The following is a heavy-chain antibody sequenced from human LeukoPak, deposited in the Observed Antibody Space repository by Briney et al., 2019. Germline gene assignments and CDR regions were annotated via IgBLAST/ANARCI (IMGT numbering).Heavy chain of an antibody. J-gene: IGHJ4*02. CDR2: ISGSGGST. D-gene: IGHD4-23*01. CDR1: GFTFSSYS. V-gene: IGHV3-23*01. CDR3: AKVPGRVVTKNPFDY. Sequence: GGALRLSCAASGFTFSSYSKRWGRPAPGEGGGGGFAISGSGGSTSYADSVKGRFTISRDNSKNTLYLQMNSLRAEDTAVYYCAKVPGRVVTKNPFDYWGQGTLVTVSS.